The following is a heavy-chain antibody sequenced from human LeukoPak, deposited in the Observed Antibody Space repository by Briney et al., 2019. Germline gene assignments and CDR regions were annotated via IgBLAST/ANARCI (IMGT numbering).Heavy chain of an antibody. CDR2: IIPMFGTS. J-gene: IGHJ4*02. Sequence: SVKISCKASGGNFISYAVSWVRQAPGQGLEWMGGIIPMFGTSNYAQKFQGRVTITTDESTTTAYMELSSLSSEDTAVYYCATYALSQFWSGYYHFDYWGQGTLVSVSS. D-gene: IGHD3-3*01. V-gene: IGHV1-69*05. CDR3: ATYALSQFWSGYYHFDY. CDR1: GGNFISYA.